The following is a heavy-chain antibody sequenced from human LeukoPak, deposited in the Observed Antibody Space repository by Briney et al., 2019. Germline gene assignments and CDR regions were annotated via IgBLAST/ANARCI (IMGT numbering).Heavy chain of an antibody. Sequence: GASVKVSCKASGYTFTSYGMSWVRQAPGQGLEWMGWISAYNGNTNCAQKLQGRVTMTTDTSTSTAYMELRSLRSDDTAVYYCAGVGYDSSGYPLFLSYWGQGTLVTVSS. J-gene: IGHJ4*02. V-gene: IGHV1-18*01. CDR2: ISAYNGNT. CDR1: GYTFTSYG. CDR3: AGVGYDSSGYPLFLSY. D-gene: IGHD3-22*01.